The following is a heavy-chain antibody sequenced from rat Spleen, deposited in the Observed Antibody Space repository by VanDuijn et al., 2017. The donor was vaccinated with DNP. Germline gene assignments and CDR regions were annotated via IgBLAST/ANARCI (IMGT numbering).Heavy chain of an antibody. CDR3: ARSTTVMSVDF. J-gene: IGHJ2*01. CDR2: MQSGGGT. D-gene: IGHD1-1*01. CDR1: GFSLTSYH. V-gene: IGHV2-27*01. Sequence: QVQLKESGPGLVQPSQTLSLTCTVSGFSLTSYHVHWVRQPPGKGLERMGRMQSGGGTAYNSALKIRLSISRDTSKSLVFLKMNSLQTEDTAMYFCARSTTVMSVDFWGQGVMVTVSS.